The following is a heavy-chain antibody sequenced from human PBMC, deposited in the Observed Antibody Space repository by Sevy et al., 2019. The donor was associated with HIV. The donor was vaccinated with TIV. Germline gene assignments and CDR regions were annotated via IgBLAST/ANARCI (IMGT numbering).Heavy chain of an antibody. D-gene: IGHD3-10*01. J-gene: IGHJ4*02. Sequence: ASVKVSCKASGGTFSDYALSWVRQAPGQGLEWMGGIVPIFGSTEYAQRFQDRVTITADESTNTAYMELRSLRSEDSAVYYCARFIYYGSQNLYYFDYWGQGTLVTVSS. V-gene: IGHV1-69*13. CDR3: ARFIYYGSQNLYYFDY. CDR2: IVPIFGST. CDR1: GGTFSDYA.